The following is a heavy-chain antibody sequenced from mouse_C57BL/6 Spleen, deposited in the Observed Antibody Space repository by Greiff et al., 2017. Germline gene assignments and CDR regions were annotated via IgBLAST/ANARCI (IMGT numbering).Heavy chain of an antibody. Sequence: EVQLQQSGAELVRPGASVKLSCTASGFNIKDYYMHWVKQRPEQGLEWIGRIDPEDGDTEYAPKFQGKATMTADTSSDTAYLQLSSLTSEDTAVYYCTTLYSGSSYDWYFDVWGTGTTVTVSS. D-gene: IGHD1-1*01. CDR2: IDPEDGDT. J-gene: IGHJ1*03. V-gene: IGHV14-1*01. CDR1: GFNIKDYY. CDR3: TTLYSGSSYDWYFDV.